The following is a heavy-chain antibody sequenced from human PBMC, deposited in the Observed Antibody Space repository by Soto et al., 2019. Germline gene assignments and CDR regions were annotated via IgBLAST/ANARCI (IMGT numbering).Heavy chain of an antibody. D-gene: IGHD1-26*01. CDR1: GVTFSGHG. V-gene: IGHV3-23*01. Sequence: GGSLRLPSTALGVTFSGHGMSWVRQAPGKGLEWVSAISGSGGSTYYADSVKGRFTISRDNSKNTLYLQMNSLRAEDTAVYYCAKVLVGATNSDAFDIWGQGTMVTVSS. J-gene: IGHJ3*02. CDR2: ISGSGGST. CDR3: AKVLVGATNSDAFDI.